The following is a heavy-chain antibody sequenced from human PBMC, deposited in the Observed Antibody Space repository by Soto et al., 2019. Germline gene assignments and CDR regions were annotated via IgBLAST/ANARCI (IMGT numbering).Heavy chain of an antibody. CDR3: ARARSGYDIDY. V-gene: IGHV3-48*03. D-gene: IGHD5-12*01. CDR2: ISSSGRTI. CDR1: GFSFSSYE. Sequence: EVQVGESGGGLVQPGGSLRLSCVVSGFSFSSYEMNWVRQAPGKGLEYVSYISSSGRTIYYADSVKGRFTVSRDNAKNSLFLQMNSLRAEDTAVYYCARARSGYDIDYWGQGTLVTVSP. J-gene: IGHJ4*02.